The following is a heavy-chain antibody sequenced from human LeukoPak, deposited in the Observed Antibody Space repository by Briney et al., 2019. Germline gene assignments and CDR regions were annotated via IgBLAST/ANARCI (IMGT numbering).Heavy chain of an antibody. CDR3: ARESGWTYNWFDP. J-gene: IGHJ5*02. CDR1: GGTFSSYA. V-gene: IGHV1-69*04. CDR2: IIPILGIA. D-gene: IGHD6-19*01. Sequence: SVKVSCKASGGTFSSYAISWVRQAPGQGLEWMGRIIPILGIANYAQKFQGRVTITADKPTSTAYMELSSLRSEDTAVYYCARESGWTYNWFDPWGQGTLVTVSS.